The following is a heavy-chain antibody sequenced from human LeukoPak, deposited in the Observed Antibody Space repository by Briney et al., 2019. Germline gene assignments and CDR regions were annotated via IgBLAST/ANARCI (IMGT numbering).Heavy chain of an antibody. Sequence: GGSLRLSCAASGFTFSSYSVNWVRQAPGKGLEWVSYISSSSSPISYADSVKGRLTVSRDNAKNSLYLQMNSLRDEDTAVYYCARDRDWAFDYWGQGTLVTVSS. D-gene: IGHD2-21*02. CDR1: GFTFSSYS. CDR2: ISSSSSPI. CDR3: ARDRDWAFDY. J-gene: IGHJ4*02. V-gene: IGHV3-48*02.